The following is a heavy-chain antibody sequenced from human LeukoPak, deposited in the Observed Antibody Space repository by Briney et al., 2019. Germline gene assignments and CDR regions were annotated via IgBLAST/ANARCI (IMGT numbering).Heavy chain of an antibody. CDR1: GYSFTSYW. D-gene: IGHD3-22*01. V-gene: IGHV5-51*01. CDR2: IYPGDSDT. CDR3: ARYAIYYVSSGYYHFDY. J-gene: IGHJ4*02. Sequence: GESLKISCKGSGYSFTSYWIGWVRQMPGKGLEWMGIIYPGDSDTRYSPSFQGQVTISADKSISTAYLQWSSLKASDTAMYYCARYAIYYVSSGYYHFDYWGQGTLVTVSS.